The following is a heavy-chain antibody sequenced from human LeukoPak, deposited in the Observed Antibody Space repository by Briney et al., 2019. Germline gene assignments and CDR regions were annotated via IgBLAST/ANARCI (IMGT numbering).Heavy chain of an antibody. J-gene: IGHJ3*02. CDR3: ARWPARVGAKGRGAFDI. Sequence: GGSLRLSCAASGFTFSSYWMSWVRQAPGKGLEWVANIKQDGSEKYYVDSVKGRFTISRDNAKNSLYLQMNSLRAEDTAVYYCARWPARVGAKGRGAFDIWGQGTMVTVSS. V-gene: IGHV3-7*01. CDR2: IKQDGSEK. D-gene: IGHD1-26*01. CDR1: GFTFSSYW.